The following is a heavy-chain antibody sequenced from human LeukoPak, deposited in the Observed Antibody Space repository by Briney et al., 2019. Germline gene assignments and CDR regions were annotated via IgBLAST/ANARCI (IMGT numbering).Heavy chain of an antibody. V-gene: IGHV4-34*01. CDR1: AASLTSYS. CDR2: IKHSGRT. CDR3: ARDNGYDFWNGGSRSLDS. J-gene: IGHJ4*02. D-gene: IGHD3-3*01. Sequence: SESRSPTRTVAAASLTSYSWSCISQPPGKVLEWIGEIKHSGRTNFSTCLKSRVTLSIDKSKMHFSRNLTAVTAADTAAYYCARDNGYDFWNGGSRSLDSWGQGMLVTVSS.